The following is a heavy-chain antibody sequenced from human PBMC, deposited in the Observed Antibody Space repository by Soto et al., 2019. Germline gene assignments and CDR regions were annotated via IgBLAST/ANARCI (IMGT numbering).Heavy chain of an antibody. D-gene: IGHD5-12*01. Sequence: GSGEGSLKASWYTLPTHHMHRVRQAPGPRAEWMGIISPDGGRTSYAQKFQGRVTMTRDTSTSTVYMELSSLRSEDTAVYYCARERVLDIVATMTGYFDYWGQGTLVTVSS. J-gene: IGHJ4*02. CDR2: ISPDGGRT. V-gene: IGHV1-46*01. CDR1: WYTLPTHH. CDR3: ARERVLDIVATMTGYFDY.